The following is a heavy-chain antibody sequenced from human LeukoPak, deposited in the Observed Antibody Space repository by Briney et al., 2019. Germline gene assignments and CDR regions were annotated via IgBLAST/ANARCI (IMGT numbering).Heavy chain of an antibody. Sequence: GGSLRLSCAASGFTFDDYAMHWVRQAPGKGLEWVSDISWNSGSIGYADSVKGRFTISRDNAKNSLYLQMNSLRAEDTALYYCAKAEQWLDGSLDYWGQGTLVTVSS. CDR1: GFTFDDYA. CDR3: AKAEQWLDGSLDY. J-gene: IGHJ4*02. V-gene: IGHV3-9*01. D-gene: IGHD6-19*01. CDR2: ISWNSGSI.